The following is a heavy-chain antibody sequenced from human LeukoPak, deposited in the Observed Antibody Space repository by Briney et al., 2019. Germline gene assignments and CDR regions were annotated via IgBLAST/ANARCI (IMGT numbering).Heavy chain of an antibody. Sequence: ASVKVSCKASGYTFTTYGLSWVRQAPGQGLEWMGWISAYTGNTNYAQKLQGRVTMTTDTSTSTAYMELRSLRSDDTAVYYCGRGVPRGYYYFDYWGQGTLVTVSS. J-gene: IGHJ4*02. CDR2: ISAYTGNT. CDR1: GYTFTTYG. CDR3: GRGVPRGYYYFDY. V-gene: IGHV1-18*01. D-gene: IGHD1-1*01.